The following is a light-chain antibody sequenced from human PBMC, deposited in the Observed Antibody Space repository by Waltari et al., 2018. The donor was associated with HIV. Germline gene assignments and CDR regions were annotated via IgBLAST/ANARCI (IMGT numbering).Light chain of an antibody. Sequence: IQMTQSPSSLSASVGDRVTITCRASQGISNWLAWYQQKPQKAPKPLISAASSLQSGVPSRFSGSGSVTDFTLTINSLQPEDFATYYCLQYDSYPYTFGQGTKLEIK. CDR1: QGISNW. J-gene: IGKJ2*01. CDR2: AAS. CDR3: LQYDSYPYT. V-gene: IGKV1D-16*01.